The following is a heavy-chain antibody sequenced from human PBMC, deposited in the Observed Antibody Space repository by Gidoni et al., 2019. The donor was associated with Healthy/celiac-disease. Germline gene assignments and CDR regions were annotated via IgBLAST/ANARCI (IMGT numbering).Heavy chain of an antibody. Sequence: QVQLVESGGGVVQPGRSLSLHCAPSGFTFSSYVMNWVRQALGKGLGWGAVIWYDGSNKYYADSVKGRFTISRDNSKNTLYLQMNSLRAEDTAVYYCARRGDYDAFDIWGQGTMVTVSS. D-gene: IGHD4-17*01. V-gene: IGHV3-33*01. CDR3: ARRGDYDAFDI. CDR2: IWYDGSNK. J-gene: IGHJ3*02. CDR1: GFTFSSYV.